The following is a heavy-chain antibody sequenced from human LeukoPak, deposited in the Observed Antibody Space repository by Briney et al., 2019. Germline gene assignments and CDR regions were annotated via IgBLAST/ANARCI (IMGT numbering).Heavy chain of an antibody. V-gene: IGHV4-34*01. CDR3: AKSNGYGLVDI. CDR1: GGSFSGYY. J-gene: IGHJ3*02. CDR2: TYRSGST. Sequence: SETLSLTCAVSGGSFSGYYWSWIRQSPGKGLEWIGETYRSGSTDYNPSLRSRVTISLDTSRNQFSLKLNSVTAADTAVYYCAKSNGYGLVDIWGQGTMVTVSS. D-gene: IGHD3-10*01.